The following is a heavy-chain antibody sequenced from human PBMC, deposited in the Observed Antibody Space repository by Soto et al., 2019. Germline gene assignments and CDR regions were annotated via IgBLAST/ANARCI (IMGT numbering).Heavy chain of an antibody. D-gene: IGHD6-6*01. CDR3: ARDTWQLGDGMDV. CDR1: GSTFTGYF. J-gene: IGHJ6*01. Sequence: GASVKVSSKASGSTFTGYFIHWVRQAPGQGLEWMGWINDTTGGTNYSQQFQDSVTMTRDTSITTLYMAMSRLISDDTAVSYCARDTWQLGDGMDVWGLGTPVNVSS. CDR2: INDTTGGT. V-gene: IGHV1-2*02.